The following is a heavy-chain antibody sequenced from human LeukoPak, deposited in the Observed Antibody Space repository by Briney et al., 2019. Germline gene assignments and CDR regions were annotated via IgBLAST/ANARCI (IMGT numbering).Heavy chain of an antibody. V-gene: IGHV3-30*03. Sequence: GGSLRLSCAASGFTFGSYGMHWVRQAPGKGLEWVAVISYDGSNKYYADSVKGRFTISRDNSKNTLYLQMNSLRAEDMAVYYCARFEYRGASHGMDVWGQGTTVIVSS. CDR1: GFTFGSYG. D-gene: IGHD6-6*01. CDR3: ARFEYRGASHGMDV. J-gene: IGHJ6*02. CDR2: ISYDGSNK.